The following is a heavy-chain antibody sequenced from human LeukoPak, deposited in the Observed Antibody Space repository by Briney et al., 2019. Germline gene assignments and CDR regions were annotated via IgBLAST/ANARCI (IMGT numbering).Heavy chain of an antibody. CDR3: ASHSSYVSPFRS. J-gene: IGHJ5*02. V-gene: IGHV4-39*01. D-gene: IGHD3-10*02. CDR1: GGSISNSSYY. CDR2: IYYRGST. Sequence: SETLSHTCTVSGGSISNSSYYWGWIRQPPGKGLQWIRSIYYRGSTYYTPSLKSRVSISVETSKTQSSLKLSSVTAADTAVYYCASHSSYVSPFRSWGRGPLVTVSP.